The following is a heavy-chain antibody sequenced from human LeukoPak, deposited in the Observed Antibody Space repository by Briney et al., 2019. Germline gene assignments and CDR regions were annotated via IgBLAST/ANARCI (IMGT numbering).Heavy chain of an antibody. J-gene: IGHJ4*02. Sequence: GESLKISCKGSGYSFTSYWIGWVRQMPGKGLEWMGIIYPGDSDTRYSPSFQGQVTISADKSISTAYLQWSSLKASDTAMYYCARARGDTGGYYYLFAYWGQGTLVTVSS. CDR1: GYSFTSYW. CDR3: ARARGDTGGYYYLFAY. CDR2: IYPGDSDT. V-gene: IGHV5-51*01. D-gene: IGHD3-22*01.